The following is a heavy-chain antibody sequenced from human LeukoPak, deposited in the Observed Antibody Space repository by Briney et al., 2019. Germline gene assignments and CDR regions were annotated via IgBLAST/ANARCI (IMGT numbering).Heavy chain of an antibody. J-gene: IGHJ3*02. V-gene: IGHV3-21*01. CDR3: ARDRGYYDILTGLRPGAFDI. D-gene: IGHD3-9*01. Sequence: PGGSLRFSCAASGFTFSSYSMIWVRQAPGKGLEWVSSISSSSSYIYYADSVKGRFTISRDNAKNSLYLQMNSLRAEDTAVYYCARDRGYYDILTGLRPGAFDIWGQGTMVTVSS. CDR1: GFTFSSYS. CDR2: ISSSSSYI.